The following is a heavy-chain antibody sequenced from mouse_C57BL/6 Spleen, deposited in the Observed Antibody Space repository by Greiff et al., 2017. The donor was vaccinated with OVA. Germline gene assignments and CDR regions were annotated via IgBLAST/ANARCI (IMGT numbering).Heavy chain of an antibody. D-gene: IGHD1-1*01. CDR1: GYTFTSYW. Sequence: QVQLQQPGTELVKPGASVKLSCKASGYTFTSYWMHWVKQRPGQGLEWIGNINPSNGGTNYNEKFKSKATLTVDKSSSTAYMQLSSLTSEDSAVYYCARWDHYYGSTPAWFAYWGQGTLVTVSA. J-gene: IGHJ3*01. V-gene: IGHV1-53*01. CDR3: ARWDHYYGSTPAWFAY. CDR2: INPSNGGT.